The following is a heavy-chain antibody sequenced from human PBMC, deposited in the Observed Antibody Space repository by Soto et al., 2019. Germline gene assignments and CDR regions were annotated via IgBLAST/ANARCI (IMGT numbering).Heavy chain of an antibody. CDR2: VYYSGGA. V-gene: IGHV4-39*01. CDR1: GVSMHNSHSF. CDR3: GRVVEGATRHTDFDS. J-gene: IGHJ5*01. Sequence: SETLSLTCTVSGVSMHNSHSFWGWIRQPPGKGLEFIGNVYYSGGAHYNPSLKSRVAISVDTANNQASLKMSSVTAADTAVYYCGRVVEGATRHTDFDSWGQGTLVTVSS. D-gene: IGHD2-21*01.